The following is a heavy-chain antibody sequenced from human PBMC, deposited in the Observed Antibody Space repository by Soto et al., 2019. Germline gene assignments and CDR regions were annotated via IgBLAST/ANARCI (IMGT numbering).Heavy chain of an antibody. CDR1: GYTFTSYG. CDR2: ISAYNGNT. J-gene: IGHJ6*02. D-gene: IGHD6-6*01. V-gene: IGHV1-18*01. Sequence: GASVKVSCKASGYTFTSYGISWVRQAPGQGLEWMGWISAYNGNTNYAQKLQGRVTMTTDTSTSTAYMELRSLRSDDTAVYYCARDVFYSSSSYHYHGMDVWGQGIMVTVSS. CDR3: ARDVFYSSSSYHYHGMDV.